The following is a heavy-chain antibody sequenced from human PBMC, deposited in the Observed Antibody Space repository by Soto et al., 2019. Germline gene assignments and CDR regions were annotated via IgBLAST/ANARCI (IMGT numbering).Heavy chain of an antibody. J-gene: IGHJ4*02. CDR2: INPRGST. CDR1: CGSFIGYY. Sequence: PSATLSLTCAFHCGSFIGYYWTWLHQPPGSGLEWIGEINPRGSTNYNLSLKRRVTISVDTSKNQFSLKLTSVTAADAAVYCCARDKITGLCDYWGQG. CDR3: ARDKITGLCDY. V-gene: IGHV4-34*01. D-gene: IGHD2-2*01.